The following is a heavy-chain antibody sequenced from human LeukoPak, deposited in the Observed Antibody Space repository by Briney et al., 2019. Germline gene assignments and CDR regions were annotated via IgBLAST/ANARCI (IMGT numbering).Heavy chain of an antibody. CDR2: IKQDGSEK. CDR1: TSTVRNYW. Sequence: GGSLRLSCAASTSTVRNYWMSWVRQAPGKGLEWVANIKQDGSEKYYVDSVKGRFTISRDNAKNSLYLQMNSLRAEDTAVYYCARVRYYDSSGYYYYFDYWGQGTLVTVSS. J-gene: IGHJ4*02. V-gene: IGHV3-7*01. CDR3: ARVRYYDSSGYYYYFDY. D-gene: IGHD3-22*01.